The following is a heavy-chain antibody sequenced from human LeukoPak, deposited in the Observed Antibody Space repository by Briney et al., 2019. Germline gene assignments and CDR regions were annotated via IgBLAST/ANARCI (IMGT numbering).Heavy chain of an antibody. CDR1: GXTFRSFE. CDR2: IGTIGSPI. CDR3: ASFYDSSGRDY. V-gene: IGHV3-48*03. Sequence: PGGSLRLSCAASGXTFRSFEMNWVRRAPGKGLEWLSYIGTIGSPIYYADSVKGRFTISRDNARNSLCLQMNSLRVEDTAVYYCASFYDSSGRDYWGQGTLVTVSS. D-gene: IGHD3-22*01. J-gene: IGHJ4*02.